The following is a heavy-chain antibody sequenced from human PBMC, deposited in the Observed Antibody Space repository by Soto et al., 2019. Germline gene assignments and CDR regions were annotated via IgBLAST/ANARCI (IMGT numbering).Heavy chain of an antibody. J-gene: IGHJ4*02. CDR2: MNPNSGNT. CDR3: VHRYYYGSGSYYNGYYFDY. V-gene: IGHV1-8*01. CDR1: GYTFTSYD. Sequence: ASVKVSCKASGYTFTSYDINWVRQATGQGLEWMGWMNPNSGNTGYAQKFQGRVTMTRNTSISTAYMGLSSLRSEDTAVYYCVHRYYYGSGSYYNGYYFDYWGQGTLVTVSS. D-gene: IGHD3-10*01.